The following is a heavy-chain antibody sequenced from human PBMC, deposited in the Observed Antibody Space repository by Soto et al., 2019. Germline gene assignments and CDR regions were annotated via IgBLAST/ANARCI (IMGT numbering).Heavy chain of an antibody. V-gene: IGHV4-59*01. CDR2: IYYSGST. J-gene: IGHJ4*02. CDR1: GGSIISYY. D-gene: IGHD3-10*01. Sequence: PSETLSLTCTVSGGSIISYYWSWIRQPPGKGLEWIGYIYYSGSTNYNPSLKSRVTISVDTSKNQFSLKLSSVTAADTAVYYCARSKQVSRVFDYWGQGTLVTVSS. CDR3: ARSKQVSRVFDY.